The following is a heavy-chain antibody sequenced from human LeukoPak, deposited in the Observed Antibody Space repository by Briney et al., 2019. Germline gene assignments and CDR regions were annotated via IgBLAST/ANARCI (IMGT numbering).Heavy chain of an antibody. V-gene: IGHV1-18*04. D-gene: IGHD3-22*01. Sequence: VSVKVSCKASGYTFTSYYMHWVRQAPGQGLEWMGWISAYNGNTHSAQKLQGRVTMTTDTSTSTAYMELRSLRSDDTAVYYCARGFPPRRQYGSSGYYSYYFDYWGQGTLVTVSS. CDR2: ISAYNGNT. CDR3: ARGFPPRRQYGSSGYYSYYFDY. CDR1: GYTFTSYY. J-gene: IGHJ4*02.